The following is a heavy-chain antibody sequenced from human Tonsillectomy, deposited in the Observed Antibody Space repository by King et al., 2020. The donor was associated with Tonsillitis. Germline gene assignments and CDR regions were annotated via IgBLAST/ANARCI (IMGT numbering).Heavy chain of an antibody. CDR2: IDPSDSYT. J-gene: IGHJ4*02. D-gene: IGHD3-10*01. CDR3: TRHGITMVRGVIIPGDY. Sequence: QLVQSGAEVKKPGESLRNSCKGSGYSFTSYWSSWVRQMLGKGLEWMGRIDPSDSYTNYSPSLQGHVTISADKPLSTAYLQWSNLKAADTAMYYCTRHGITMVRGVIIPGDYWGQGNLVTVSS. CDR1: GYSFTSYW. V-gene: IGHV5-10-1*03.